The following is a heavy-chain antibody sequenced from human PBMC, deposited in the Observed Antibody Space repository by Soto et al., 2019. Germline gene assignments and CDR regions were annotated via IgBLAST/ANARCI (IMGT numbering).Heavy chain of an antibody. J-gene: IGHJ6*02. CDR1: GGTFSSYT. CDR3: ARGVSCCFFPHHHYGMDG. V-gene: IGHV1-69*02. D-gene: IGHD3-22*01. CDR2: IIPILGIA. Sequence: ASVKVSCKASGGTFSSYTISWVRQAPGQGLEWMGRIIPILGIANYAQKFQGRVTITADKSTSTAYMELSSLRSEDTAVYYCARGVSCCFFPHHHYGMDGWGQGTTVTVSS.